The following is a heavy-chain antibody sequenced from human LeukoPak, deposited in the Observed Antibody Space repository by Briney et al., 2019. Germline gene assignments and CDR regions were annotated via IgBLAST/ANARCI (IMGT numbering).Heavy chain of an antibody. CDR1: GFSVSSNY. Sequence: PGGSLRLSCAASGFSVSSNYMSWVRQAPGKGLEWVSVLYTGGTTYYADSVKGRFTISRDDSGNTLHLQMNSLRADDTALYYCARGYCSGGSCYPTWFDPWGQGTLVTVSS. D-gene: IGHD2-15*01. CDR3: ARGYCSGGSCYPTWFDP. CDR2: LYTGGTT. J-gene: IGHJ5*02. V-gene: IGHV3-53*01.